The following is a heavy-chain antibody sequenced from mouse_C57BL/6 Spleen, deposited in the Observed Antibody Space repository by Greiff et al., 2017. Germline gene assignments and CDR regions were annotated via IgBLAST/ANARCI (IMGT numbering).Heavy chain of an antibody. Sequence: DVKLVESGGGLVKPGGSLKLSCAASGFTFSDYGMHWVRQAPEKGLEWVAYISSGSSTIYYADTVKGRFTISRDNAKNTLFLQMTSLRSEDTAMDYCARWWAAMDYWGQGTSVTVSS. V-gene: IGHV5-17*01. CDR1: GFTFSDYG. J-gene: IGHJ4*01. CDR2: ISSGSSTI. D-gene: IGHD1-1*02. CDR3: ARWWAAMDY.